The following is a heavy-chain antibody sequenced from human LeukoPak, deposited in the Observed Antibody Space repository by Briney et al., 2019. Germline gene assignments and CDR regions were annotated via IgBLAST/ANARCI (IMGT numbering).Heavy chain of an antibody. Sequence: KPSETLSLTCTVSGGSISSSSYYWGWIRQPPGKGLEWIGSIYYSGSTYYNPSLKSRVTISVDTSKNQFSLKLSSVTAADTAVYYCARHLRTPVVAASDAFDIWGQGTMVTVSS. CDR2: IYYSGST. D-gene: IGHD2-15*01. CDR3: ARHLRTPVVAASDAFDI. CDR1: GGSISSSSYY. J-gene: IGHJ3*02. V-gene: IGHV4-39*01.